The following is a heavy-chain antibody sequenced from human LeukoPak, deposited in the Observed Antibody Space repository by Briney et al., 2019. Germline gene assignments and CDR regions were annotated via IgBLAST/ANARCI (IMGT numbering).Heavy chain of an antibody. CDR3: ARGKSSSWSLDAFDI. V-gene: IGHV3-23*01. J-gene: IGHJ3*02. Sequence: GGSLRLSCAASGFTFSSYVMSWVRQAPGKGLEWVSGISGSGDNTYYADSVKGRFTISRDNSKNTLYLQMNSLRAEDTAVYYCARGKSSSWSLDAFDIWGQGTMVTVSS. D-gene: IGHD6-13*01. CDR2: ISGSGDNT. CDR1: GFTFSSYV.